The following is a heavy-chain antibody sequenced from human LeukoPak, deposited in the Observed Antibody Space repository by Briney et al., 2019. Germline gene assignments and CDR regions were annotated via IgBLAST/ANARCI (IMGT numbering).Heavy chain of an antibody. CDR2: IVGSTSNYI. J-gene: IGHJ3*02. V-gene: IGHV3-21*01. CDR1: GFTFSRYS. D-gene: IGHD3-22*01. CDR3: ARTYDSSGFNSFDM. Sequence: GGSLRLSCGASGFTFSRYSMNWVRQAPGKGLEWVSSIVGSTSNYIYYADSVKGRFTISRDDAKSSLYLQMNSLRAEDTAVYYCARTYDSSGFNSFDMWGQGTMVTVSS.